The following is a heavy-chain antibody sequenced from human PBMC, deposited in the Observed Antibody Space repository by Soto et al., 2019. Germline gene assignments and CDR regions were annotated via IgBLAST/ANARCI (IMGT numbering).Heavy chain of an antibody. Sequence: DVQLLESGGGLVQWGGSLRLSCVTSGFTFSTYGMTWVRQAPGKGLEWVSYGGSEGSRYYAESVKGRFTISRDNSKNTLSLEMNSLRAEDTATYYCVKFRGRAYPYYYMDVWGKGTTVTGSS. D-gene: IGHD3-10*01. J-gene: IGHJ6*03. CDR2: GGSEGSR. V-gene: IGHV3-23*01. CDR1: GFTFSTYG. CDR3: VKFRGRAYPYYYMDV.